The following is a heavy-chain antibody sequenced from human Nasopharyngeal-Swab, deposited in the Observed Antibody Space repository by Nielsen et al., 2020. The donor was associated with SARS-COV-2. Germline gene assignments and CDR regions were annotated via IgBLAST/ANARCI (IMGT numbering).Heavy chain of an antibody. D-gene: IGHD3-10*01. CDR1: GDSVISTSY. CDR2: IHYSGIT. J-gene: IGHJ5*02. Sequence: SETLSLTCTVSGDSVISTSYWAWIRQPPGKGLEWIGTIHYSGITYYNPSLKSRVTISGDTSKNQFSLKLSSVVAADTAVYYCAGHRWFGELTNNWFDPWGQGTLVTVSS. V-gene: IGHV4-39*01. CDR3: AGHRWFGELTNNWFDP.